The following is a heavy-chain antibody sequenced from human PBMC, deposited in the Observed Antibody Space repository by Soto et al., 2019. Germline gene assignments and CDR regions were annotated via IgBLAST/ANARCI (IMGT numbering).Heavy chain of an antibody. CDR2: IIPILGIA. D-gene: IGHD6-13*01. CDR3: ARSVSLGYSSSWYSY. CDR1: GGTFSSYT. Sequence: ASVKVSCKASGGTFSSYTISWVRQAPGQGLEWMGRIIPILGIANYAQKFQGRVTITADKSTSTAYMELSSLRSEDTAVYYCARSVSLGYSSSWYSYRGQGTLVTVSS. J-gene: IGHJ4*02. V-gene: IGHV1-69*02.